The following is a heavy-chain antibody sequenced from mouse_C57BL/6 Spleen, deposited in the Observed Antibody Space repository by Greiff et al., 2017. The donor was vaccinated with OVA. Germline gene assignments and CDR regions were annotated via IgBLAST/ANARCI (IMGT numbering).Heavy chain of an antibody. J-gene: IGHJ2*01. CDR3: TRYHYGSSLDY. D-gene: IGHD1-1*01. V-gene: IGHV1-15*01. CDR1: GYTFTDYE. CDR2: IDPETGGT. Sequence: VQLQQSGAELVRPGASVTLSCKASGYTFTDYEMHWVKQTPVHGLEWIGAIDPETGGTAYNQKFKGKAILTADKSSSTAYMELRSLTSEDSAVYYCTRYHYGSSLDYWGQGTTLTVSS.